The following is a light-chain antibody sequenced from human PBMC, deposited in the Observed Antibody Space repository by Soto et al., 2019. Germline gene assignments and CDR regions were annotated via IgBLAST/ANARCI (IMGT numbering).Light chain of an antibody. CDR2: WAS. CDR1: QSVLSSSNNKNL. CDR3: QHYYSPPVT. V-gene: IGKV4-1*01. J-gene: IGKJ1*01. Sequence: DIVLTQSPDSLAVSLGERATINCKSSQSVLSSSNNKNLLGWFQQKPGQPPRLLIYWASTRASGVPDGFSGKGSCTYFTLTNSCLKAEDEAIYYCQHYYSPPVTFGQGTKVEIK.